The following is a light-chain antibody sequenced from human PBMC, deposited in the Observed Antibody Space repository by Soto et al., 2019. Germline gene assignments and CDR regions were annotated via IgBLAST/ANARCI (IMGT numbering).Light chain of an antibody. Sequence: IVLTQSLGTLSLSPGESATLSCRASQSVTNYLAWYQQKPGQAPRFLMYETSNRATGIPDRFSGSGSGTDFTLIISRLEPEDFALYYCQQYAASPYTFGQGTKLEI. CDR1: QSVTNY. V-gene: IGKV3-20*01. CDR3: QQYAASPYT. J-gene: IGKJ2*01. CDR2: ETS.